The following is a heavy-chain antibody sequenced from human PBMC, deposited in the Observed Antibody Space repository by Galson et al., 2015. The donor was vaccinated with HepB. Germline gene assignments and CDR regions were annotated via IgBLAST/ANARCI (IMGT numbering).Heavy chain of an antibody. D-gene: IGHD6-19*01. J-gene: IGHJ5*02. CDR3: ARDREQWLAGWESDP. Sequence: SLRLSCAASGFTFSSYWMSRVRQAPGKGLEWVSYISSSSSTIYYADSVKGRFTISRDNAKNSLYLQMNSLRDEDTAVYYCARDREQWLAGWESDPWGQGTLVTVSS. CDR1: GFTFSSYW. CDR2: ISSSSSTI. V-gene: IGHV3-48*02.